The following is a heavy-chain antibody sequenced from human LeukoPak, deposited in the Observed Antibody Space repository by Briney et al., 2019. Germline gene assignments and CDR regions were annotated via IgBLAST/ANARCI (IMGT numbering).Heavy chain of an antibody. CDR3: ARERNPNMITFGGVIAAIDY. CDR1: GGSFSGYY. J-gene: IGHJ4*02. D-gene: IGHD3-16*02. CDR2: INHSGST. Sequence: SETLSLTCAVYGGSFSGYYWSWIRQPPGKGLEWIGEINHSGSTNYNPSLKSRVTISVDTSKNQFSLKLSSVTAADTAVYYCARERNPNMITFGGVIAAIDYWGQGTLVTVSS. V-gene: IGHV4-34*01.